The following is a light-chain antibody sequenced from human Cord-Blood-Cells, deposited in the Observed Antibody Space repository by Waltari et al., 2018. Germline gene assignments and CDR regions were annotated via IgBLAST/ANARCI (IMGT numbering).Light chain of an antibody. J-gene: IGLJ1*01. CDR1: SSDVGSYNL. CDR2: EGS. Sequence: QSALTQPVSVSGSPGQSIPISRTGTSSDVGSYNLVSWYQQHPGKAPKLMIYEGSKRPSGVSNRFSGSKSGNTASLTISGLQAEDEADYYCCSYAGSSTYVFGTGTKVTVL. CDR3: CSYAGSSTYV. V-gene: IGLV2-23*01.